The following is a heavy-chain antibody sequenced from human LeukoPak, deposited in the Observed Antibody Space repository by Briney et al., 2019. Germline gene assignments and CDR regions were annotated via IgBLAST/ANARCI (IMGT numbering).Heavy chain of an antibody. D-gene: IGHD4-17*01. CDR2: INPSGGST. V-gene: IGHV1-46*01. CDR1: GYTFTSYY. J-gene: IGHJ4*02. CDR3: ASGPLRCADY. Sequence: ASVNVSFKASGYTFTSYYMHWVRQAPGQGLEWMGIINPSGGSTSCAQKFQGRVTMTRDTSTSTVYMELSSLRSDDTAVYYCASGPLRCADYWGQGTLVTVSS.